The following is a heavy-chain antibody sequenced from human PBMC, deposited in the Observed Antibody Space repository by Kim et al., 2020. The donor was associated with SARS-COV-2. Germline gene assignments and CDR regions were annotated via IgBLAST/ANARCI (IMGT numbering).Heavy chain of an antibody. Sequence: YYGDSGKGRFTISRDNSKDTLYLQMNSLRAEDTAVYYCAKGRGSTKSEFDYWGQGTLVTVSS. D-gene: IGHD1-26*01. V-gene: IGHV3-23*01. J-gene: IGHJ4*02. CDR3: AKGRGSTKSEFDY.